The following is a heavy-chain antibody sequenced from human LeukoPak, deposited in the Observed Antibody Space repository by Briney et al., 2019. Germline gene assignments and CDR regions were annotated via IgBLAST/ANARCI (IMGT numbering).Heavy chain of an antibody. CDR1: GFTFSNYW. D-gene: IGHD2-2*01. CDR2: INQDGSKK. J-gene: IGHJ4*02. V-gene: IGHV3-7*01. Sequence: GGSLRLSCVTSGFTFSNYWMTWVRQAPGKGLEWVANINQDGSKKYHADSVKGRFTISRDNAKNSLYLQMNSLRAEDTAVYYCARDLGRYCSTTSCYGLDYWGQGTLVTVSS. CDR3: ARDLGRYCSTTSCYGLDY.